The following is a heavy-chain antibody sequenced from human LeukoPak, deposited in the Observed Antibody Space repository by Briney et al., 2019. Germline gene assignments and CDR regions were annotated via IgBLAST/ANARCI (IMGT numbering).Heavy chain of an antibody. Sequence: ASVKVSCKVSGYTLTELSMHWVRQAPGKGLEWMGGFHPEDGETIYAQKFQGRVTMTEDTSTDTAYMELSSLRSEDTAVYYCATVFYHRDILMGWGQGTLVTVSS. V-gene: IGHV1-24*01. J-gene: IGHJ4*02. D-gene: IGHD3-9*01. CDR1: GYTLTELS. CDR2: FHPEDGET. CDR3: ATVFYHRDILMG.